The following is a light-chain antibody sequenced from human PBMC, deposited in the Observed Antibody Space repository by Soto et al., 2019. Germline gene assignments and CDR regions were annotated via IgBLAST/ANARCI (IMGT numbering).Light chain of an antibody. CDR2: DAY. CDR1: QSVSLSQ. V-gene: IGKV3-20*01. Sequence: EIVLTHSPGTLSLSPGERATLSCRASQSVSLSQLAWFQQKPGQAPRLLIYDAYSRAIGIPDRFSGSVSGTDFTLTISRLEPEDFAVYHCQQYGSSPLTFGQGTKVEIK. CDR3: QQYGSSPLT. J-gene: IGKJ1*01.